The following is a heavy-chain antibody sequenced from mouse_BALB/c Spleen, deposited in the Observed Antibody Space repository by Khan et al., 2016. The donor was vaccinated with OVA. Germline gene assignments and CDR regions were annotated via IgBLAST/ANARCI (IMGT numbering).Heavy chain of an antibody. CDR1: GFIFSSFG. Sequence: EVELVESGGGLVQPGGSRKLSCAASGFIFSSFGMHWVRQAPEKGLEWVAYISGDSTNIYYTDTVKGRFTISRDHPKNTLFLQMTSLRSEDMAMYYCAEAYFYGYELDQWGQGTTVTGSS. CDR2: ISGDSTNI. J-gene: IGHJ2*01. CDR3: AEAYFYGYELDQ. D-gene: IGHD1-1*01. V-gene: IGHV5-17*02.